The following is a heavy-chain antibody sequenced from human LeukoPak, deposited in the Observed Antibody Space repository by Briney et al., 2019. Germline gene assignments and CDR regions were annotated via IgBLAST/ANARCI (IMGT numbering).Heavy chain of an antibody. J-gene: IGHJ4*02. D-gene: IGHD3-16*02. CDR1: GYTFNNYA. CDR2: INTNTGNP. V-gene: IGHV7-4-1*02. Sequence: ASVKVSCKASGYTFNNYAMNWVRQAPGQGPEWMGWINTNTGNPTYAQGFTGRFVFSVDTSVSTAYLHISSLKAEDTAVYFCARAFQSLGGLSLPDYWGQGTLVTVSS. CDR3: ARAFQSLGGLSLPDY.